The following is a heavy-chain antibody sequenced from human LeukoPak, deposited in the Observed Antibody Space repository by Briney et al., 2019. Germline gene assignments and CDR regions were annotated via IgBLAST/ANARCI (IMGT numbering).Heavy chain of an antibody. CDR1: GGSFSGCH. CDR3: TRSGLTGVREYARSDHYYYGMDV. J-gene: IGHJ6*02. V-gene: IGHV4-34*01. Sequence: PSETLCLTCAVYGGSFSGCHWSRIRQSPGKVLEWIGEINYSVSTTNYNPSLKSRLTISIDTSKNQLSLKLSSVTAADTAVYYCTRSGLTGVREYARSDHYYYGMDVWGQGTAGTVSS. CDR2: INYSVSTT. D-gene: IGHD3-10*01.